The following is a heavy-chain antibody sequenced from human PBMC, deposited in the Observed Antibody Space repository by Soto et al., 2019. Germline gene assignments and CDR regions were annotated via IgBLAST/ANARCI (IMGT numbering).Heavy chain of an antibody. CDR3: AKNGRVLEWLLMGLIDY. V-gene: IGHV3-23*01. CDR2: ISGSGGST. D-gene: IGHD3-3*01. Sequence: EVQLLESGGGLVQPGGSLRLSCAASGFTFSSYAMSWVRQAPGKGLEWVSAISGSGGSTYYADSVKGRFTISRDNSKNTLYLPMNSLRAEDTAVYYCAKNGRVLEWLLMGLIDYWGQGTLVTVSS. J-gene: IGHJ4*02. CDR1: GFTFSSYA.